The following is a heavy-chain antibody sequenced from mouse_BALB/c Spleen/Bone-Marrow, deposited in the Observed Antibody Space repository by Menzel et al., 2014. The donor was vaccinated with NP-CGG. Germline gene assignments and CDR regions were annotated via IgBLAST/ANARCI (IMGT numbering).Heavy chain of an antibody. J-gene: IGHJ3*01. V-gene: IGHV1S81*02. CDR3: ARRDFRSWFAY. Sequence: VKLMESGAELVKPGASVNLSCKASGYTFTSYWVYWVKQRPGQGLEWIGEINPSNGRANYNEKLKNKATLTVDKSTSTAYMQVSSLTSEDSAVYYCARRDFRSWFAYWGQGTLVTVSA. CDR1: GYTFTSYW. D-gene: IGHD2-14*01. CDR2: INPSNGRA.